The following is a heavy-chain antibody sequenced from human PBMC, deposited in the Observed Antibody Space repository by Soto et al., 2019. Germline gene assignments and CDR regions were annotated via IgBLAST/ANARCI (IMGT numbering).Heavy chain of an antibody. V-gene: IGHV3-7*03. CDR1: GFTFSSYW. Sequence: GSLRLSCAASGFTFSSYWMSWVRQAPGKGLEWVANIKQDGSEKYYVDSVKGRFTISRDNAKNSLYLQMNSLRAEDTAVYYCARDLQLLWFGELLYYGMDVWGQGTTVTVSS. J-gene: IGHJ6*02. D-gene: IGHD3-10*01. CDR2: IKQDGSEK. CDR3: ARDLQLLWFGELLYYGMDV.